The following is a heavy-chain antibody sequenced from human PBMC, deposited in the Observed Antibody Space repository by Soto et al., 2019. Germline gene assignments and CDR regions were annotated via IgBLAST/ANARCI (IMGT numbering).Heavy chain of an antibody. J-gene: IGHJ3*02. D-gene: IGHD2-2*01. Sequence: GGSLRLSCAVSAFSFSNYAMNWVCQAPGRGLEWVSVISDSGGYTKYADSVKGRFTISRDNSKNTLYLQMNSLRAEDTAVYYCAKDAAVGSSAPDAFDIWGQGTLVTVS. CDR2: ISDSGGYT. V-gene: IGHV3-23*01. CDR1: AFSFSNYA. CDR3: AKDAAVGSSAPDAFDI.